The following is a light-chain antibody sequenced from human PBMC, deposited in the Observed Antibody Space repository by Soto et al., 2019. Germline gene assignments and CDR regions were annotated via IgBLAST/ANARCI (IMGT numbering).Light chain of an antibody. CDR3: QQSYIGPRT. J-gene: IGKJ2*01. CDR2: DAS. V-gene: IGKV1-39*01. Sequence: DIQMTQSPSSLSASVGDRVTITCQASHDITSYLNWYQHKPGKAPKLLIYDASILEAGVPSRFSGSGSGTDFTLTISSLQPEDFGTYYCQQSYIGPRTFGPGTTVEIK. CDR1: HDITSY.